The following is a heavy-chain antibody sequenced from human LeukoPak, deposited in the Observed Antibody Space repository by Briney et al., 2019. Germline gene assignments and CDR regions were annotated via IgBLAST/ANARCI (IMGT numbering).Heavy chain of an antibody. Sequence: PGGSLRLSCAASGFTFSSYGMHWVRQAPGKGLEWVAVISYDGSNKYYADSVRGRFTISRDNSKNTLYLQMNSLRAEDTAVYYCAKDLDYYDSSGYSPLDYWGQGTLVTVSS. CDR1: GFTFSSYG. D-gene: IGHD3-22*01. V-gene: IGHV3-30*18. J-gene: IGHJ4*02. CDR3: AKDLDYYDSSGYSPLDY. CDR2: ISYDGSNK.